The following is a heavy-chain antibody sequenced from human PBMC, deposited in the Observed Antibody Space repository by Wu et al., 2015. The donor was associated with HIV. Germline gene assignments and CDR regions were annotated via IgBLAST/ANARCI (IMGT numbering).Heavy chain of an antibody. CDR3: ARGDYYGSGNLYYFDY. D-gene: IGHD3-10*01. Sequence: QVQLVQSGAEVTEPGASVXVSCKASGYTFTSYDINWVRQATGQGLEWMGWMNPNSGNTGYAQKFQGRVTMTRNTSISTAYMELSSLRSEDTAVYYCARGDYYGSGNLYYFDYWGQGTLVTVSS. V-gene: IGHV1-8*01. CDR1: GYTFTSYD. J-gene: IGHJ4*02. CDR2: MNPNSGNT.